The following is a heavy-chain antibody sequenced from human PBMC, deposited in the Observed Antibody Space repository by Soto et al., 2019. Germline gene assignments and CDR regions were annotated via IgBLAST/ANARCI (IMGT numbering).Heavy chain of an antibody. CDR2: INPMLGVA. CDR1: GGSFSSRV. V-gene: IGHV1-69*10. Sequence: GXSVKVSCKAAGGSFSSRVISWLRQAPGQGPEWMGGINPMLGVANFAQKFQDRVTITADESTTTAYMELSSLRSEDTAVYYCARGPAQFDPWGQGTLVTVS. J-gene: IGHJ5*02. D-gene: IGHD2-2*01. CDR3: ARGPAQFDP.